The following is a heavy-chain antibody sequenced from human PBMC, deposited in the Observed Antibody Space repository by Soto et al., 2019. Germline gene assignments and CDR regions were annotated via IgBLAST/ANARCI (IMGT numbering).Heavy chain of an antibody. CDR2: INPNSGGT. Sequence: ASVKVSCKASGYTFTGYYMHWVRQAPGQGLEWMGWINPNSGGTNYAQKFQGRVTMTRDTSISTAYMELSRLRSDDTAVYYCAKVRDLAMVTLYYFDYWGQGTLVTVSS. J-gene: IGHJ4*02. D-gene: IGHD5-18*01. V-gene: IGHV1-2*02. CDR3: AKVRDLAMVTLYYFDY. CDR1: GYTFTGYY.